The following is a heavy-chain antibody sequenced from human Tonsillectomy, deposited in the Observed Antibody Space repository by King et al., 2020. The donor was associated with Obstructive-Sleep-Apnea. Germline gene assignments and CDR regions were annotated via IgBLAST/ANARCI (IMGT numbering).Heavy chain of an antibody. Sequence: VQLVESGAEMKKPGESLRISCKPSGYSFTNYWITWVRQMPGKGLELMGRVDPSDSYTNYGPSFQGQVTISTDKSNSTAYLQWNSLKASDTAMYYCARQFYETPDPPDAFDFWGQGTMVIVSS. CDR2: VDPSDSYT. J-gene: IGHJ3*01. CDR3: ARQFYETPDPPDAFDF. D-gene: IGHD3-16*01. V-gene: IGHV5-10-1*03. CDR1: GYSFTNYW.